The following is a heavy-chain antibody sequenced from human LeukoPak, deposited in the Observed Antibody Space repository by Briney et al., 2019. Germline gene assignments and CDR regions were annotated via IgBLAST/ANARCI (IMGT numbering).Heavy chain of an antibody. D-gene: IGHD6-25*01. Sequence: ASVTVSCKASGYTFTGYYMHWVRQAPGQGLEWMGRINPNSGGANYAQKFQGRVTMTRDTSISTAYMELSRLRSDDTAVYYCARQRARDKYYFDYWGQGTLVTVSS. V-gene: IGHV1-2*06. CDR1: GYTFTGYY. CDR3: ARQRARDKYYFDY. J-gene: IGHJ4*02. CDR2: INPNSGGA.